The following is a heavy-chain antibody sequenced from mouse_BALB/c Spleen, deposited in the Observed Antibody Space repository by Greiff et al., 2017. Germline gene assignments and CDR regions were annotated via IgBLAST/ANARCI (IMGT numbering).Heavy chain of an antibody. CDR1: GFTFSNYW. D-gene: IGHD2-3*01. V-gene: IGHV6-6*02. CDR3: TRSDGYSGYFDV. Sequence: EVQVVESGGGLVQPGGSMKLSCVASGFTFSNYWMNWVRQSPEKGLEWVAEIRLKSNNYATHYAESVKGRFTISRDDSKSSVYLQMNNLRAEDTGIYYCTRSDGYSGYFDVWGAGTTVTVSS. J-gene: IGHJ1*01. CDR2: IRLKSNNYAT.